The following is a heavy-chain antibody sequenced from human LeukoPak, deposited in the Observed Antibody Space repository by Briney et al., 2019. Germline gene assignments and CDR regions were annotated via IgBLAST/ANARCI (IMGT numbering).Heavy chain of an antibody. J-gene: IGHJ4*02. CDR2: ICPGDSDT. CDR1: GYSFTSYW. D-gene: IGHD3-10*01. CDR3: ARQSRDGSETRGYYFDY. V-gene: IGHV5-51*01. Sequence: GESLKISCKGSGYSFTSYWIGWVRQMPGKGLEWMGIICPGDSDTRYSPSFQGQVTISADKSISTAYLQWSSLKASDTAMYYCARQSRDGSETRGYYFDYWGPGTQVTVSS.